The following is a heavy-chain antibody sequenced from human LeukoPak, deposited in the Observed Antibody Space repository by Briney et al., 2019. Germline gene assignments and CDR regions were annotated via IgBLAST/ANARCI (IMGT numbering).Heavy chain of an antibody. J-gene: IGHJ4*02. D-gene: IGHD3-9*01. CDR2: IYYSGST. V-gene: IGHV4-59*01. CDR3: AREGRYLDWLLYDY. CDR1: GGSISSYY. Sequence: SETLSLTCTVSGGSISSYYWSWIRQPPGKGLEWIGYIYYSGSTNYNPSLKSRVTISVDTSKNQFSLKLSSVTAADTAVYYCAREGRYLDWLLYDYWGQGTLVTVSS.